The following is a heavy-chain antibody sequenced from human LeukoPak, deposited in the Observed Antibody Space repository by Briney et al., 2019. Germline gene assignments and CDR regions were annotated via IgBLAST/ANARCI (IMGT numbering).Heavy chain of an antibody. CDR2: ISGSGGST. CDR3: ARAILSDPKYYGMDV. D-gene: IGHD3-9*01. Sequence: GGSLRLSCAASGFTFSSYAMSWVRQTPGKGLEWVSGISGSGGSTNYADSVKGRFTISRDNSKNTLYLQINSLRAEDTAMYYCARAILSDPKYYGMDVWGQGTTVTVSS. V-gene: IGHV3-23*01. J-gene: IGHJ6*02. CDR1: GFTFSSYA.